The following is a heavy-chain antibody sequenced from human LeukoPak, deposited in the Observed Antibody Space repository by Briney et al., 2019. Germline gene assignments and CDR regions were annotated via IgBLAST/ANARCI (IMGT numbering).Heavy chain of an antibody. Sequence: TSETLSLTCTVSGGSISSYYWSWIRQPPGKGLEWIGYIYYSGSTNYNPSLKSRVTISVDTSKNQFSLKLSSVTAADTAVYYCARYSGYEHDYGDYEYFDYWGQGTLVTVSS. V-gene: IGHV4-59*08. J-gene: IGHJ4*02. CDR2: IYYSGST. D-gene: IGHD4-17*01. CDR1: GGSISSYY. CDR3: ARYSGYEHDYGDYEYFDY.